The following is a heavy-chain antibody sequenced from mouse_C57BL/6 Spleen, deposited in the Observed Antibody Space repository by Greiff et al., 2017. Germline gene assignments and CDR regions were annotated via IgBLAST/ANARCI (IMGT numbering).Heavy chain of an antibody. CDR1: GYTFTDYE. J-gene: IGHJ3*01. Sequence: EVQLQQSGAELVRPGASVTLSCKASGYTFTDYEMHWVRQAPEKGLEWVAYISSGSSTIYYADTVKGRFTISRDNAKNTLFLQMTSLRSEDTAMYYCARPGTAWFAYWGQGTLVTVSA. D-gene: IGHD4-1*01. CDR2: ISSGSSTI. V-gene: IGHV5-17*01. CDR3: ARPGTAWFAY.